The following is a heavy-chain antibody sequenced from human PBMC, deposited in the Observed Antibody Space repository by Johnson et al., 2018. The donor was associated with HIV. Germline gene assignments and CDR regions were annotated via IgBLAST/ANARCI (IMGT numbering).Heavy chain of an antibody. CDR3: ARDYYGSGSYYNVWVAGAFDI. D-gene: IGHD3-10*01. J-gene: IGHJ3*02. Sequence: QVQLVESGGGLVKPGGSLRLSCAASGFSFSDYYMNWIRQAPGKGLEWVSYISSSGSTIYYADSVKGRFTISRDNAKNSLYLQMNSLRAEDTAVYYCARDYYGSGSYYNVWVAGAFDIWGQGTMVTVSS. CDR2: ISSSGSTI. CDR1: GFSFSDYY. V-gene: IGHV3-11*04.